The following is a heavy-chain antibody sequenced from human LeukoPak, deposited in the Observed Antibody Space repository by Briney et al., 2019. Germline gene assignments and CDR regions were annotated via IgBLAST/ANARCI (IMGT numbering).Heavy chain of an antibody. CDR1: GYTFTGYY. J-gene: IGHJ4*02. CDR3: ARSHYDILTGRGFDY. CDR2: INPNSGGT. Sequence: ASVKVSCKASGYTFTGYYMHWVRQAPGQGLEWMGWINPNSGGTNYAQKFQGRVTMTRDTSISTAHMELSRLRSDDTAVYYCARSHYDILTGRGFDYWGQGTLVTVSS. D-gene: IGHD3-9*01. V-gene: IGHV1-2*02.